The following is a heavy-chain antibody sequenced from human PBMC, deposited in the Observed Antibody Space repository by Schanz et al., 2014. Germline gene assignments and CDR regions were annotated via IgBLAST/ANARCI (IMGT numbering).Heavy chain of an antibody. CDR1: GYTFTAYG. CDR2: FSAQTGDT. CDR3: TRGGYIYALRSFDI. V-gene: IGHV1-18*01. Sequence: VQSVHSGTEVQKLGASVKVSCQTSGYTFTAYGINWVRQAPGQGLEWIGWFSAQTGDTRYAQKMQGRVTMTRDVSSTTAFLELTSPRFYYTALYYCTRGGYIYALRSFDIWGRGTMVTVSS. J-gene: IGHJ3*02. D-gene: IGHD5-18*01.